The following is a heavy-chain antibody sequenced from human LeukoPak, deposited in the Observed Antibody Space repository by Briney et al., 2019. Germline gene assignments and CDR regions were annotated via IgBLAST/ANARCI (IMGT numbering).Heavy chain of an antibody. CDR2: IWYDGSNK. CDR1: GFTFSSYG. CDR3: AKDPRYCSGGSCFPYNWFDP. J-gene: IGHJ5*02. Sequence: GRSLRLSCAASGFTFSSYGMHWVRQAPGKGLEWVAVIWYDGSNKYYADSVKGRLTISRDNSKNTLYLQMNSLRAEDTAVYYCAKDPRYCSGGSCFPYNWFDPWGQGTLVTVSS. V-gene: IGHV3-33*06. D-gene: IGHD2-15*01.